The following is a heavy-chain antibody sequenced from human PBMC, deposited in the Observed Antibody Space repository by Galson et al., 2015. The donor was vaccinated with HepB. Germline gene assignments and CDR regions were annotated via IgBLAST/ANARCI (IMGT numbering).Heavy chain of an antibody. V-gene: IGHV3-21*01. CDR3: ARGAGDFYGDQIINAFDI. J-gene: IGHJ3*02. D-gene: IGHD4-17*01. CDR2: ISSSSSYI. Sequence: SLRLSCAASGFTFSSYSMNWVRQAPGKGLEWVSSISSSSSYIYYADSVKGRFTISRDNAKNSLYLQMNSLRAEDTAVYYCARGAGDFYGDQIINAFDIWGQGTMVTVSS. CDR1: GFTFSSYS.